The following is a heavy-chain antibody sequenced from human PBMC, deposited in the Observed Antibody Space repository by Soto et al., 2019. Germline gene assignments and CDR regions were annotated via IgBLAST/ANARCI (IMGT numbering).Heavy chain of an antibody. J-gene: IGHJ4*01. V-gene: IGHV4-30-4*01. D-gene: IGHD3-16*01. CDR2: IYYSGNT. CDR3: AREGGESSDGLYYFDS. Sequence: SETLSLTCTVSGGSTSSDNYWRWIRQPPGKGLEWIGHIYYSGNTDYNPSLKSRLAISIDTSKNQFSLKLSSVTAADTAVYFCAREGGESSDGLYYFDSWGHGSLVPVSS. CDR1: GGSTSSDNY.